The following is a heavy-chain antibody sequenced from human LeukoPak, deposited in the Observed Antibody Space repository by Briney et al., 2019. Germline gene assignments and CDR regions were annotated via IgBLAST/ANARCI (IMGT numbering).Heavy chain of an antibody. D-gene: IGHD2-2*02. CDR3: ARDLGVIVVVPAAIQGWFDP. CDR2: IYHSGTT. V-gene: IGHV4-38-2*02. Sequence: SEPLSLTCTVSGYSISLGYYWGWIRQPPGTGLGWLDGIYHSGTTYYNPSLKSRVTISVDTSKNQFSLKLSSVTAADTAVYYCARDLGVIVVVPAAIQGWFDPWGQGTLVTVSS. CDR1: GYSISLGYY. J-gene: IGHJ5*02.